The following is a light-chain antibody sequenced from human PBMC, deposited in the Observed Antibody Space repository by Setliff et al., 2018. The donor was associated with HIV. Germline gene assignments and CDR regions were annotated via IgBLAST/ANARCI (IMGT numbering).Light chain of an antibody. CDR2: DVS. J-gene: IGLJ3*02. Sequence: QSALTQPRSVPGSPGQSVTISCTGTSSDVGGYNYVSWYQQHPGKAPKLMIYDVSKRPSGVPDRFSGSKSGNTASLTISGLQAEDEADYYCCSYAGSYTWVFGGGTKATV. CDR1: SSDVGGYNY. CDR3: CSYAGSYTWV. V-gene: IGLV2-11*01.